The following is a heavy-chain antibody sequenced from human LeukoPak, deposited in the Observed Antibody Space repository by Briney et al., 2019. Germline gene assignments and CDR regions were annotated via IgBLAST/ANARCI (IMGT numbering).Heavy chain of an antibody. V-gene: IGHV1-2*06. Sequence: ASVKVSCKASGYTFTGYYVHRVRQAPGQGLEWMGRINPNSGGTNYAQKFQGRVTMTRDTSISTAYMELSRLRSDDTAVYYCARDKGELRYFDWSPNYYYYYGMDVWGQGTTVTVSS. J-gene: IGHJ6*02. D-gene: IGHD3-9*01. CDR1: GYTFTGYY. CDR2: INPNSGGT. CDR3: ARDKGELRYFDWSPNYYYYYGMDV.